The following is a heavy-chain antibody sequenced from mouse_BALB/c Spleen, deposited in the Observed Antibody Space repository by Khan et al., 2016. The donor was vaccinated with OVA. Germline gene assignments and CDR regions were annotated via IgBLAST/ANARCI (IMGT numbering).Heavy chain of an antibody. CDR1: GYTFTSYY. J-gene: IGHJ3*01. CDR3: TRSGYGSFAY. CDR2: INPNNGGS. Sequence: QVQLKQSGAELVKPGASVKLSCKASGYTFTSYYMYWVKQRPGQGLEWIGEINPNNGGSNCNEKFKSKATLTVDKSSSTAYMQLSSLTSEDSAVYYCTRSGYGSFAYWGQGTLVIVSA. V-gene: IGHV1S81*02. D-gene: IGHD2-2*01.